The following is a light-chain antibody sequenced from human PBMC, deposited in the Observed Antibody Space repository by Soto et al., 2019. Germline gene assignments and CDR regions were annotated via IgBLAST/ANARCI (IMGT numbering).Light chain of an antibody. J-gene: IGKJ1*01. Sequence: EIVMTQSPATLSVPPGERATLSCRASQSVSSNLAWYQQKPGQAPRLLIYGASTRATGIPARFSGSGSGTEFTLTISSLQSEDFAVYYCRQYDSSPGTFXQGTKADIK. CDR3: RQYDSSPGT. V-gene: IGKV3-15*01. CDR2: GAS. CDR1: QSVSSN.